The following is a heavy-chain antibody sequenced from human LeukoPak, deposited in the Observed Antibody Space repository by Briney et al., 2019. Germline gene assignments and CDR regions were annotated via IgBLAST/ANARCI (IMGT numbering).Heavy chain of an antibody. Sequence: PETLSLTCAVYGGSFSGYYWSWIRQPPGKGLEWIGEINHSGSTNYNPFLKSRVTISVDTSKNQFSLKLSSVTAADTAVYYCARVRELSLFSYYYYMDVWGKGTTVTVSS. CDR3: ARVRELSLFSYYYYMDV. CDR2: INHSGST. V-gene: IGHV4-34*01. CDR1: GGSFSGYY. D-gene: IGHD3-16*02. J-gene: IGHJ6*03.